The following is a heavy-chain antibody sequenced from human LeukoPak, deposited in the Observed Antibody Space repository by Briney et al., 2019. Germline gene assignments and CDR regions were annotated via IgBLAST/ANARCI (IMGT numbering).Heavy chain of an antibody. V-gene: IGHV3-23*01. CDR2: ISSSGGNT. J-gene: IGHJ4*02. D-gene: IGHD1-26*01. Sequence: GGSLRLSCAASGFTFSSYAMSWVRQAPGKGLEWVSAISSSGGNTYYADSVKGRFTISRDNTKNTLYLQMNSLRAEDTAVYYCAKGGSDYDDHGYSFDYWGQGALVTVSS. CDR3: AKGGSDYDDHGYSFDY. CDR1: GFTFSSYA.